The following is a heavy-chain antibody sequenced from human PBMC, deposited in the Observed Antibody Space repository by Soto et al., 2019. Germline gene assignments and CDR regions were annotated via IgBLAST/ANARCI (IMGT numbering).Heavy chain of an antibody. CDR2: IVVASGQT. D-gene: IGHD2-15*01. Sequence: SVKVSCKASGSGFISSGIQWVRQAHGQRLEWIGWIVVASGQTNYAQNFRGRVAITRDTSTAAAYIELTGLTSEDTAVYFCSADRPDIGVGWWVWGQGTTVTVSS. CDR1: GSGFISSG. V-gene: IGHV1-58*02. CDR3: SADRPDIGVGWWV. J-gene: IGHJ6*02.